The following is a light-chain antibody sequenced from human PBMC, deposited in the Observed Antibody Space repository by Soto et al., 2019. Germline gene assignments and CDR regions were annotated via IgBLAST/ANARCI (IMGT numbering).Light chain of an antibody. CDR1: QSVTKY. CDR2: AAS. Sequence: DIQMTQSPSSLSASVGDRVTITCRASQSVTKYLNWYQQKPGKAPTLLIYAASNLQSGVPSRFSGSGSGTDVTLTISSLQPEDLATYYCQLNSLNPPWTFGPGTMVEI. CDR3: QLNSLNPPWT. J-gene: IGKJ1*01. V-gene: IGKV1-39*01.